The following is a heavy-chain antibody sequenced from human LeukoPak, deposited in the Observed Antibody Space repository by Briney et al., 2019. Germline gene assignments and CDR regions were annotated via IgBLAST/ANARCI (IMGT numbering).Heavy chain of an antibody. D-gene: IGHD4-17*01. CDR2: INHSGST. CDR3: ARGLDYGDNYNWFDP. CDR1: GGSFSGYY. Sequence: SETLSLTCAVYGGSFSGYYWSWIRQPPGKGLEWIGEINHSGSTNYNPSLKSRVTISVDTSKNQFSLKLSPVTAADTAVYYCARGLDYGDNYNWFDPWGQGTLVTVSS. V-gene: IGHV4-34*01. J-gene: IGHJ5*02.